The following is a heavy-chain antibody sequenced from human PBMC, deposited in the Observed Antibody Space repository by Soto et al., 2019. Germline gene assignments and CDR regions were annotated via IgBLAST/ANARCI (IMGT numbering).Heavy chain of an antibody. CDR2: INHSGST. V-gene: IGHV4-34*01. CDR3: AREEGVLLWFGELSSRFDY. Sequence: QVQLQQWGAGLLKPSETLSLTCAVYGGSFSGYYWSWIRQPPGKGLEWIGEINHSGSTNYNPSLKSRVTITVDTAKNQFSLKLSSVTAAHTAVYYCAREEGVLLWFGELSSRFDYWGQGTLVTVSS. CDR1: GGSFSGYY. J-gene: IGHJ4*02. D-gene: IGHD3-10*01.